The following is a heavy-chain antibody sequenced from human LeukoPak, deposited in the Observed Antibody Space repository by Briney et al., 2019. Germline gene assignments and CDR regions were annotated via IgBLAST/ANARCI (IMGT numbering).Heavy chain of an antibody. D-gene: IGHD4-11*01. CDR3: AKGAAKVTSSFDY. Sequence: GGSLRLSCAASGFTFSSYAMHWVRQAPGKGLEWVAVISYDGSNKYYADSVKGRFTISRDNSKNTLYLQMNSLRAEDTAVYYCAKGAAKVTSSFDYWGQGTLVTVSS. CDR2: ISYDGSNK. V-gene: IGHV3-30-3*01. CDR1: GFTFSSYA. J-gene: IGHJ4*02.